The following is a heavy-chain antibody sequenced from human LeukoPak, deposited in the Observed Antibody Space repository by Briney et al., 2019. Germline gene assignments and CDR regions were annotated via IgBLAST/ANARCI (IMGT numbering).Heavy chain of an antibody. Sequence: ASVKVSCKASGYNFITYYMHWVRRAPGQGLEWMGIINPSGGSTSYAQKFQDRVTMTRDTSTSTAYMELSSLKSEDTAVYYCAREDVVLVDAVRYYYYGMDVWGQGTTVTVSS. D-gene: IGHD2-8*01. J-gene: IGHJ6*02. V-gene: IGHV1-46*01. CDR2: INPSGGST. CDR3: AREDVVLVDAVRYYYYGMDV. CDR1: GYNFITYY.